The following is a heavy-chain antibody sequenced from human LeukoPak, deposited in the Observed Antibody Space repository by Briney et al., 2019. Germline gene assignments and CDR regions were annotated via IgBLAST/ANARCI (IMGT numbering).Heavy chain of an antibody. D-gene: IGHD3-10*01. CDR1: GFTFSSYA. J-gene: IGHJ4*02. CDR2: ISGSGGST. Sequence: PGGSLRLSCAASGFTFSSYAMTWVRQAPGKGPEWVSGISGSGGSTYDADSVKGRFTISRDNPKNTLYLQMNSLRIDDTAVYYCAKGNRFGSGSYSEYWGQGTLVTVSS. V-gene: IGHV3-23*01. CDR3: AKGNRFGSGSYSEY.